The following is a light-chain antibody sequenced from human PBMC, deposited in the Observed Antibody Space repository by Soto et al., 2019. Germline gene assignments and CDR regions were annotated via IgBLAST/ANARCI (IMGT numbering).Light chain of an antibody. V-gene: IGKV1D-13*01. Sequence: AIQLTQSPSSLSASVGDRVTITCRASQGVSSSLAWYQQKPGTAPKLLIYDASDLETGVPSRFSGSGSGTDFTLTISSLQPEDFATYYCQQFNNYPLTFGQGIRLDIK. CDR2: DAS. CDR3: QQFNNYPLT. CDR1: QGVSSS. J-gene: IGKJ5*01.